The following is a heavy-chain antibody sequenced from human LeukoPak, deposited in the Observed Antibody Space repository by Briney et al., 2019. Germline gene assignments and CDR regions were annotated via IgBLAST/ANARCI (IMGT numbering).Heavy chain of an antibody. D-gene: IGHD3-22*01. CDR1: GYTFTSYG. Sequence: SVKVSCKASGYTFTSYGISWVRQAPGQGLEWMGRIIPIFGTANYAQKFQGRVTITTDESTSTAYMELSSLRSEDTAVYYCARDAYYYDSSGYGYWGQGTLVTVSS. V-gene: IGHV1-69*05. J-gene: IGHJ4*02. CDR3: ARDAYYYDSSGYGY. CDR2: IIPIFGTA.